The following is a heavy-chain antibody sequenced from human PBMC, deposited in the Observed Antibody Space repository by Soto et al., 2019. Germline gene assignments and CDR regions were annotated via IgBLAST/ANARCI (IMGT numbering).Heavy chain of an antibody. CDR3: ARDSYDSSGYYLTDAFDI. Sequence: PSETLSLTCTVSGGSISSYYWSWIRQPAGKGLEWIGRIYTSGSTNYNPSLKSRVTMSVDTSKNQFSLKLSSVTAADTAVYYCARDSYDSSGYYLTDAFDIWGQGTMVTVS. CDR2: IYTSGST. CDR1: GGSISSYY. J-gene: IGHJ3*02. D-gene: IGHD3-22*01. V-gene: IGHV4-4*07.